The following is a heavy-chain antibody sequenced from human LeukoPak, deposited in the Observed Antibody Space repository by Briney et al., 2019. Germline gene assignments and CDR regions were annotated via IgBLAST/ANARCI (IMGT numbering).Heavy chain of an antibody. CDR2: LSPNSGDT. D-gene: IGHD1-7*01. CDR1: GYTFTDYY. Sequence: GASVKVSCKASGYTFTDYYVYWVRQAPGQGLEWMGWLSPNSGDTKYAQNFQGRVTMTRDTSISTVYMELSRLRSDDTAMYYCARDLVRTTRPSALNWLDPWGQGTLVTVSS. J-gene: IGHJ5*02. CDR3: ARDLVRTTRPSALNWLDP. V-gene: IGHV1-2*02.